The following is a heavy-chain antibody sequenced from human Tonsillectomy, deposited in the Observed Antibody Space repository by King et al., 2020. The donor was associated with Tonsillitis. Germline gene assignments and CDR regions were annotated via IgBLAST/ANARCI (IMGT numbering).Heavy chain of an antibody. Sequence: QLQESGPGLVKPSETLSLTCTVSGGSVSSASYYWRWIRQPPGKGLEWIGYIYYSGSTNYNPSLKSRVTISVDTSKNQFSLKLSSVTAADTAVYYCARDLGYYYDSSGYLGRFDYWGQGTLVTVSS. CDR3: ARDLGYYYDSSGYLGRFDY. D-gene: IGHD3-22*01. CDR2: IYYSGST. J-gene: IGHJ4*02. V-gene: IGHV4-61*01. CDR1: GGSVSSASYY.